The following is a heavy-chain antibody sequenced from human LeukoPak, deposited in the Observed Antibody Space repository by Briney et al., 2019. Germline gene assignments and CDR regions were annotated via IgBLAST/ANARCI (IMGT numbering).Heavy chain of an antibody. V-gene: IGHV4-59*01. CDR3: ARGFYDSSGYSNCFDP. J-gene: IGHJ5*02. CDR2: IYYTGTT. D-gene: IGHD3-22*01. CDR1: GDSISSSY. Sequence: SETLSLTCTASGDSISSSYWSWIRQPPGKTLEWIGYIYYTGTTNYNPSLKSRVTMSIDTSKNQFSLNLNSVTAADTAVYYCARGFYDSSGYSNCFDPWGQGTLITVSS.